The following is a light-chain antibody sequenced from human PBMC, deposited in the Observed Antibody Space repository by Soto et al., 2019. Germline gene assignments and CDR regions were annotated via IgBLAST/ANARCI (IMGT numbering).Light chain of an antibody. CDR2: DVS. CDR3: SSSTSSSTL. V-gene: IGLV2-14*01. Sequence: QSALTQPASVSGSPGQSITISCTGTSSDVGGYNYVSWYQQHPGKAPKLMIYDVSNRHSGVSNRFSGSKSGNTASLTISGLQAEDEAEYYCSSSTSSSTLVGGGTKLTVL. J-gene: IGLJ2*01. CDR1: SSDVGGYNY.